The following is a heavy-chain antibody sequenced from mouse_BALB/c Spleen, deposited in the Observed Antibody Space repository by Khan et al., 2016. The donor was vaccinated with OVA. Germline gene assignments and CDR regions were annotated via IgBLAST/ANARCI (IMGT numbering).Heavy chain of an antibody. CDR2: ISSGSSTI. J-gene: IGHJ1*01. CDR3: ARSGGNFHWYFDV. CDR1: GFTFSNFG. V-gene: IGHV5-17*02. Sequence: EVELVESGGGSVQPGGSRKLSCAASGFTFSNFGMHWVRQAPKKGLEWVAYISSGSSTIYYVDTVKGRFTISRDNPKNTLFLQMTSLRSEDTAMYYCARSGGNFHWYFDVWGAGTPVTVSA. D-gene: IGHD2-1*01.